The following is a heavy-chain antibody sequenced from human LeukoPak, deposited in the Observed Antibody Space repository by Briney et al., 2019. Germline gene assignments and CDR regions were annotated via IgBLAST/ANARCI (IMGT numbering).Heavy chain of an antibody. CDR2: ISGSGGST. CDR3: AKDTPWGQLTSDAFDI. V-gene: IGHV3-23*01. D-gene: IGHD2-15*01. J-gene: IGHJ3*02. Sequence: GGSLRLSCAASGFTFSSYAMSWVRQAPGKGLEWVSAISGSGGSTYYADSVKGRFTISRDNSKNTLYLQMNSLRAEDTAVYYCAKDTPWGQLTSDAFDIWGQGTMVTVSS. CDR1: GFTFSSYA.